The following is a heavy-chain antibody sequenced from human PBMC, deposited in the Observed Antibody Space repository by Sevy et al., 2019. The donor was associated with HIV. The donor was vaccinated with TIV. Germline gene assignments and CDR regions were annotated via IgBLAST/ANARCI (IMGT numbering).Heavy chain of an antibody. J-gene: IGHJ4*02. CDR3: ARDLDDYVWGSYRYFDY. Sequence: GGSLRLSCAASGFTFSSYSMNWVRQAPGKGLEWVSYISSSSSTIYYADSVKGRFTISRDNAKNSLYLQMNSLRDEDTAVYYCARDLDDYVWGSYRYFDYWGQRTLVTVSS. CDR2: ISSSSSTI. CDR1: GFTFSSYS. V-gene: IGHV3-48*02. D-gene: IGHD3-16*02.